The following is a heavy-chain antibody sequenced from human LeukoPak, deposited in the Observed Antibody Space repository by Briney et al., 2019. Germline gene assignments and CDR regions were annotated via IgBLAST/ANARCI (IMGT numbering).Heavy chain of an antibody. CDR1: GYTLTELS. Sequence: ASVKVSCKVSGYTLTELSMHWVRQAPGKGLEWMGGFDPEDGETIYAQKFQGRVTMTEDTSTDTAYMELSRLTSDDTAVYYCGRDITGKNWFDPWGQGTLVTVSS. V-gene: IGHV1-24*01. J-gene: IGHJ5*02. D-gene: IGHD1-14*01. CDR3: GRDITGKNWFDP. CDR2: FDPEDGET.